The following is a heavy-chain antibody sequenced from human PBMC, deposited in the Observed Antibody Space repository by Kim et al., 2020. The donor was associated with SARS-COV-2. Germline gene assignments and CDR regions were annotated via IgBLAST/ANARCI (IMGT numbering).Heavy chain of an antibody. Sequence: GGSLRLSCAASGFTFSSYSMNWVRQAPGKGLEWVSSISSSSSYIYYADSVKGRFTISRDNAKNSLYLQMNSLRAEDTAVYYCARRSGTDYGMDVWGQGTTVTVSS. J-gene: IGHJ6*02. CDR2: ISSSSSYI. D-gene: IGHD1-26*01. CDR1: GFTFSSYS. V-gene: IGHV3-21*04. CDR3: ARRSGTDYGMDV.